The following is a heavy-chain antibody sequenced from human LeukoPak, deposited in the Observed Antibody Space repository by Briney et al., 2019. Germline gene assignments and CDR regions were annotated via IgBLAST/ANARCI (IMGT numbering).Heavy chain of an antibody. V-gene: IGHV3-30*02. D-gene: IGHD3-22*01. CDR3: AKDLYDSSGYYYFDY. CDR2: IRYDGSNK. CDR1: GFTFSNYW. Sequence: PGGSLRLSCAASGFTFSNYWMSWVRQAPGKGLEWVAFIRYDGSNKYYADSVKGRFTISRDNSKNTLYLQMNSLRAEDTAVYYCAKDLYDSSGYYYFDYWGQGTLVTVSS. J-gene: IGHJ4*02.